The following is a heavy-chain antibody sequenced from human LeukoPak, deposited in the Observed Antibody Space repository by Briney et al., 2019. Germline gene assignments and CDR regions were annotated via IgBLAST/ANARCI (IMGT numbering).Heavy chain of an antibody. CDR1: GFTFDDYG. D-gene: IGHD3-22*01. Sequence: QPGGSLRLSCAASGFTFDDYGMSWVRQAPGKGLEWVSAISGSGGSKYYEDSVKGRFTISRDNSKNTLYLRMNSLRAEDTAVYYCAKAVMYYYDSSGYPTDYWGQGTLVTVSS. CDR3: AKAVMYYYDSSGYPTDY. J-gene: IGHJ4*02. V-gene: IGHV3-23*01. CDR2: ISGSGGSK.